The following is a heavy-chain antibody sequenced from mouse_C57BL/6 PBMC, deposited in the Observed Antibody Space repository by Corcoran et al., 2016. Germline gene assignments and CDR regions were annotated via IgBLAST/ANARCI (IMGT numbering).Heavy chain of an antibody. CDR2: INPNNGGT. Sequence: EVQLQQSGPELVKPGASVKISCKASGYTFTDYYMNWVKQSHGKSLEWIGDINPNNGGTSYNQKFKGKATLTVDKSSSTAYMELRSLTSEDSAVYYCAVDYYYAMDYGGQGTSVTVSS. CDR1: GYTFTDYY. D-gene: IGHD2-4*01. V-gene: IGHV1-26*01. J-gene: IGHJ4*01. CDR3: AVDYYYAMDY.